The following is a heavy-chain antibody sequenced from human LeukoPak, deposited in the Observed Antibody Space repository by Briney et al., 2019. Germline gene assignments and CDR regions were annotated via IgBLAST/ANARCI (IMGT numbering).Heavy chain of an antibody. Sequence: PGGSLSLSCSASGFTFSINSMHCVRHAPGKGLEFVSAISSNGGSTYYADSEKGRYTLSRDNSKNTLYLHMRSLRAEDTAVYFCVKVGISSIWSYLRFDPRGQGTLVSVSS. CDR3: VKVGISSIWSYLRFDP. D-gene: IGHD6-19*01. V-gene: IGHV3-64D*08. CDR1: GFTFSINS. J-gene: IGHJ5*02. CDR2: ISSNGGST.